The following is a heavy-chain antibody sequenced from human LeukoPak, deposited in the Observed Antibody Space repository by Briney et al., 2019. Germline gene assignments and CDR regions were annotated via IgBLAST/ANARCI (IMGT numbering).Heavy chain of an antibody. Sequence: ASVKVSCKASGGTFSSYAISWVRQAPGQGLEWMGWIIPIFGTANYAQNFQGRVTITADESTSTAYMELSSLRSEDTAVYYCAIYGPVRGAFLDYWGQGTLVTVSS. CDR2: IIPIFGTA. V-gene: IGHV1-69*01. CDR3: AIYGPVRGAFLDY. D-gene: IGHD3-10*01. CDR1: GGTFSSYA. J-gene: IGHJ4*02.